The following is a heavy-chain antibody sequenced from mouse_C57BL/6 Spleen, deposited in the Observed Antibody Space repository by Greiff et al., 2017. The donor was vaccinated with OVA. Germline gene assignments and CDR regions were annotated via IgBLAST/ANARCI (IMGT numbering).Heavy chain of an antibody. Sequence: VQLQQSGAELVRPGASVTLSCKASGYTFTDYEMHWVKQTPVHGLEWIGAIDPETGGTAYNQKFTGKAILTADKSSSTAYMELRSLTSEASAVYYCTRWNYYGSSYDDWGKGTTLTVSS. D-gene: IGHD1-1*01. CDR1: GYTFTDYE. V-gene: IGHV1-15*01. J-gene: IGHJ2*01. CDR2: IDPETGGT. CDR3: TRWNYYGSSYDD.